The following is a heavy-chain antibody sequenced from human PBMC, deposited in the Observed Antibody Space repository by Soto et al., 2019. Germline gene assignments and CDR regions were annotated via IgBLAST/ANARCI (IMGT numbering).Heavy chain of an antibody. V-gene: IGHV1-8*01. Sequence: GASVKVSCKASGYTFTSYDINWVRQATGQGLEWMGWMNPNSGNTGYAQKFQGRVTMTRNTSISTAYMELSSLRSEDTAVYYCARVYHSSSWYTSNYYYYMDVRGKGTTVTVSS. CDR3: ARVYHSSSWYTSNYYYYMDV. D-gene: IGHD6-13*01. CDR1: GYTFTSYD. J-gene: IGHJ6*03. CDR2: MNPNSGNT.